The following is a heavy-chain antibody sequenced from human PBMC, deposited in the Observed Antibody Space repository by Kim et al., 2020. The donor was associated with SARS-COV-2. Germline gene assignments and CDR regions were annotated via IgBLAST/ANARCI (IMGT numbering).Heavy chain of an antibody. CDR2: INAGNGNT. D-gene: IGHD2-8*01. CDR3: AREVLYCTNGVCAYNWFDP. CDR1: GYTFTSYA. V-gene: IGHV1-3*01. J-gene: IGHJ5*02. Sequence: ASVKVSCKASGYTFTSYAMYWVRQAPGQRLEWMGWINAGNGNTKYSQKFQGRVTITRDTSASTAYMELSSLRSEDTAVYYCAREVLYCTNGVCAYNWFDPWGQGTLVTVSS.